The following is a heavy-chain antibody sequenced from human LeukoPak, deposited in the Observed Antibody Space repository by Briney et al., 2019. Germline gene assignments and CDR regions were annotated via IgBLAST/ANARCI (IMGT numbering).Heavy chain of an antibody. Sequence: SETLSLTCTVSGGSINNHYWSWIRQPPGKGLEWVGYIYYSGSTNYNPPFKSRATISVDTSKNQFSLKLTSVTAADTAVYYCARDRDVGTYYYYYGLDVWGQGTTVTVSS. D-gene: IGHD1-26*01. V-gene: IGHV4-59*11. CDR2: IYYSGST. J-gene: IGHJ6*02. CDR1: GGSINNHY. CDR3: ARDRDVGTYYYYYGLDV.